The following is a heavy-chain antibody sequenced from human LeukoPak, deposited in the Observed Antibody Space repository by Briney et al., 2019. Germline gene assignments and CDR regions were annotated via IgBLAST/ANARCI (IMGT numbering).Heavy chain of an antibody. J-gene: IGHJ3*02. D-gene: IGHD3-22*01. Sequence: KPSETLSLTCAVYGGSFSGYYWSWIRQPPGKELEWIGEINHSGSTNYNPSLKSRVTISVDTSKNQFSLKLSSVTAADTAVYYCARARYYYDSSGYYLNAFDIWGQGTMVTVSS. CDR3: ARARYYYDSSGYYLNAFDI. CDR1: GGSFSGYY. CDR2: INHSGST. V-gene: IGHV4-34*01.